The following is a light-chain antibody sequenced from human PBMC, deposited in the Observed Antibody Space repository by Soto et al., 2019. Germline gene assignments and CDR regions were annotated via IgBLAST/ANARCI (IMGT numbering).Light chain of an antibody. CDR3: QQSYSTPQVT. J-gene: IGKJ5*01. CDR1: QSISSY. V-gene: IGKV1-39*01. Sequence: DIQMTQSPSSLSASVGDRVTSTCRASQSISSYLNWYQQKPGKAPKLLIYAASSLQSGVPSRFSGSGSGTDFTLTISSLQPEDFATYYCQQSYSTPQVTFGQGTRLEIK. CDR2: AAS.